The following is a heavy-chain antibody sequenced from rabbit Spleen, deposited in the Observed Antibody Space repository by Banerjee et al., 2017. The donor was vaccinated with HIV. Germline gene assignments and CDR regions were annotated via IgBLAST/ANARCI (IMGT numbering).Heavy chain of an antibody. CDR3: ARDTSSSFSSYGMDL. Sequence: QSLQESGGGLFQPGGSLALTCKASGFSLSNNYVMCWVRQAPGKGLEWIGCINTSSVSTRYASWAKGRFTISKTSSTTVTLQMTSLTAADTATYFCARDTSSSFSSYGMDLWGPGTLVTVS. CDR1: GFSLSNNYV. V-gene: IGHV1S40*01. D-gene: IGHD1-1*01. CDR2: INTSSVST. J-gene: IGHJ6*01.